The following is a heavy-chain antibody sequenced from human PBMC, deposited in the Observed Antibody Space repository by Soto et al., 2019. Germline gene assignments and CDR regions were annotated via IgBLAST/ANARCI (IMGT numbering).Heavy chain of an antibody. J-gene: IGHJ4*02. D-gene: IGHD3-10*01. CDR3: ARETSAAWPYYLDD. CDR2: IKQDGGEK. Sequence: GGSLRLSCAASGFTFSTYWMSWVRQAPGKGLEWVANIKQDGGEKYYLDSVKGRFTISRDNAKNSLYLQMNSLRAEDTAVYYCARETSAAWPYYLDDWGQGTLVTVSS. CDR1: GFTFSTYW. V-gene: IGHV3-7*01.